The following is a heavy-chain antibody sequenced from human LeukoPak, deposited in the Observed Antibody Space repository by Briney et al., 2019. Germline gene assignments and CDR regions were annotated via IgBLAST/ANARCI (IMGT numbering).Heavy chain of an antibody. CDR1: GGSISSSSYY. D-gene: IGHD2-8*01. CDR2: IYYSGST. V-gene: IGHV4-39*01. J-gene: IGHJ4*02. CDR3: ARPSYLGYCTNGVCPQGYFDY. Sequence: SETLSLTCTVSGGSISSSSYYRGWIRQPPGKGLEWIGSIYYSGSTYYNPSLKSRVTISVDTSKNQFSLKLSSVTAADTAVYYCARPSYLGYCTNGVCPQGYFDYWGQGTLVTVSS.